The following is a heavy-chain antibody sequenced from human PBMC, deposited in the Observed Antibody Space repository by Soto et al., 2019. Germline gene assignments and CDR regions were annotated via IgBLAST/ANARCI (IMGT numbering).Heavy chain of an antibody. D-gene: IGHD5-12*01. CDR2: VRGRDGST. CDR1: GFTFTTFD. J-gene: IGHJ4*02. Sequence: EVQLLESGGGLVQPGASLRLSCAASGFTFTTFDMSWAHQAPGKGLEWVSVVRGRDGSTSYADSLKGRFTISKDSSKNTLYLQMNSLRAEDTALYYCAKGAWLDYWGQVTLVTVSS. V-gene: IGHV3-23*01. CDR3: AKGAWLDY.